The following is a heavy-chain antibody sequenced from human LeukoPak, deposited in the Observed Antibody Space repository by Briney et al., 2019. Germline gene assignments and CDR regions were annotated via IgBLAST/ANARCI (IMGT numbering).Heavy chain of an antibody. CDR3: ARNGGYSPLDY. D-gene: IGHD5-18*01. J-gene: IGHJ4*02. CDR2: IRSSSSAM. Sequence: GGSLRLSCAASGFTFSSYTMNWVRQAPGKGLEWVSYIRSSSSAMYYADSVKGRFTISRDNAKNSLYLQMKSLRDEDTAVYYCARNGGYSPLDYWGQGTLVTVSS. CDR1: GFTFSSYT. V-gene: IGHV3-48*02.